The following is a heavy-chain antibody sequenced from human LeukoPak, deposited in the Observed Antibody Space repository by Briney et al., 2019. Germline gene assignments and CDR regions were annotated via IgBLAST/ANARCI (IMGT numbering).Heavy chain of an antibody. Sequence: PGGSLRLSCAASGFTFSSYGMHWVRQAPGKGLEWLAVIWYDGSNKYYADSVKGRFTISRDNSKNTLYLQMNSLRAEDTAVYYCARECTYSCPAPSDAFDIWGQGTMVTVSS. CDR1: GFTFSSYG. CDR3: ARECTYSCPAPSDAFDI. CDR2: IWYDGSNK. D-gene: IGHD2-21*01. J-gene: IGHJ3*02. V-gene: IGHV3-33*01.